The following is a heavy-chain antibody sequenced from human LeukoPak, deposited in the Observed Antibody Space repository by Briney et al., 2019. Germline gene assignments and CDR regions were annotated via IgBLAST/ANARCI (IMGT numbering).Heavy chain of an antibody. J-gene: IGHJ4*02. CDR3: ARDTHSSGYLPFDY. D-gene: IGHD3-22*01. CDR1: GFTFSSYG. Sequence: PGGSLRLSCAASGFTFSSYGMHWVRQAPGKGLEWVAVIWYDGSNKYYADSVKGRFIISRDNSKNTLYLQMNSLRAEDTAVYYCARDTHSSGYLPFDYWGQGTLVTVSS. CDR2: IWYDGSNK. V-gene: IGHV3-33*01.